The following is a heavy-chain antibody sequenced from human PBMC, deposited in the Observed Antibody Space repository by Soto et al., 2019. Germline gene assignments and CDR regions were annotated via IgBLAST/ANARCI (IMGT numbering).Heavy chain of an antibody. D-gene: IGHD6-19*01. V-gene: IGHV3-30*18. J-gene: IGHJ4*02. CDR1: GFTFSDYA. CDR3: AKGGRQWLVTSDFNY. Sequence: VQLVESGGGVVQPGRSLRLSCAASGFTFSDYAIHWVRQAPGKGLEGVAVVSHDGRNTHYADSVKGRFTLSRDSSKNTVSLEMTSLRAEDTAVYYCAKGGRQWLVTSDFNYWGQGALVTVSS. CDR2: VSHDGRNT.